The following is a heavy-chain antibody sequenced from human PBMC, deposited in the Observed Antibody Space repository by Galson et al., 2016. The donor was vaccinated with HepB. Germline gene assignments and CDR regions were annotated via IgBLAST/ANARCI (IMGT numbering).Heavy chain of an antibody. V-gene: IGHV3-9*01. D-gene: IGHD6-13*01. J-gene: IGHJ6*02. Sequence: SLRLSCAASGFTFDDYAMHWVRQAPGKGLEWVSSISWNSNSIAYADSVKGRFTISRDNAKKSLFLEMKSVTTEDTALYYCAKGSNSWYGGGVDVWGQGTTVTVSS. CDR1: GFTFDDYA. CDR3: AKGSNSWYGGGVDV. CDR2: ISWNSNSI.